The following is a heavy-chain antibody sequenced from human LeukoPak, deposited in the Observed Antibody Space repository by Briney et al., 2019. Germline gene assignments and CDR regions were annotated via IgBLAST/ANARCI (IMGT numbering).Heavy chain of an antibody. D-gene: IGHD6-13*01. CDR2: INHSGST. CDR1: GGSFSGYY. J-gene: IGHJ4*02. Sequence: ASETLSLTCAVYGGSFSGYYWSWIRQPPGKGLEWIGEINHSGSTNYNPSLKSRVTISVDTSKNQFSLKLSSVTAADTAVYYCARRGSSKSFDYWGQGTLVTISS. CDR3: ARRGSSKSFDY. V-gene: IGHV4-34*01.